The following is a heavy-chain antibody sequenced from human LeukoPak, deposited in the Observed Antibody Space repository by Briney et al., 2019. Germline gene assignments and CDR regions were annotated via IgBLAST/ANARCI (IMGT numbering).Heavy chain of an antibody. Sequence: SETLSLTCAVYGGSFSGYYWSWIRQPPGKGLEWIGEINHSGSTNYNPSLKSRVTISVDTSKNQFSLNLSSVTAAETAVYYCARGGDILAGYDWRRYYYYMDVWGKGTTVTVSS. J-gene: IGHJ6*03. D-gene: IGHD3-9*01. CDR2: INHSGST. CDR1: GGSFSGYY. CDR3: ARGGDILAGYDWRRYYYYMDV. V-gene: IGHV4-34*01.